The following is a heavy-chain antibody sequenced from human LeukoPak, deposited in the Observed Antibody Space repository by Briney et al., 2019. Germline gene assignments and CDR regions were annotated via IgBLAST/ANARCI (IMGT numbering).Heavy chain of an antibody. V-gene: IGHV3-23*01. CDR2: ISDDGSRT. Sequence: GGSLRLSCAASGFTFSTYAISWVRQAPGKGLEWVSAISDDGSRTYYAGSVKGRFTISRDNSKNTLSLQMNSLRAEDTAVYYCARDIVYSSLSERLYWGQGTLVTVSS. D-gene: IGHD6-6*01. CDR1: GFTFSTYA. CDR3: ARDIVYSSLSERLY. J-gene: IGHJ4*02.